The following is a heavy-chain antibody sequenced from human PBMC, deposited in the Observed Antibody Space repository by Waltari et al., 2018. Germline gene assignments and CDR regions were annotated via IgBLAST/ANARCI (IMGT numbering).Heavy chain of an antibody. V-gene: IGHV4-39*07. J-gene: IGHJ4*02. D-gene: IGHD1-26*01. CDR1: GGSISSSSYY. Sequence: QLQLQESGPGLVKPSETLSLTCTVSGGSISSSSYYWGWIRQPPGEGLDWIWGIYYSGVTYYNPSLKSRVTISVDTSKNQFSQKLSSVTAADTAVYYCARDGAHTVSGSLYYFAHWGQGALVTVSS. CDR3: ARDGAHTVSGSLYYFAH. CDR2: IYYSGVT.